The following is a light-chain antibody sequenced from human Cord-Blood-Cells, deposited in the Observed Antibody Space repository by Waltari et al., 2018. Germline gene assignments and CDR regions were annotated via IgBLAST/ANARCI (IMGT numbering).Light chain of an antibody. Sequence: WVAPSPFFLSSTTRGRIPISCRMWYGISRYLAWYQQKPGKAPELLIYAASTLQSGVPSRFSGSGSGTDFTLTISCLQSEDFATYYCQQYYSFPRTFGQGTKVEIK. CDR2: AAS. J-gene: IGKJ1*01. CDR3: QQYYSFPRT. CDR1: YGISRY. V-gene: IGKV1D-8*01.